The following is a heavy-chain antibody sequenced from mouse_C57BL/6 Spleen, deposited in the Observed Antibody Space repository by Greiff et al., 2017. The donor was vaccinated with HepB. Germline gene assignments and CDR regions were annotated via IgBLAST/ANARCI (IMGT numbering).Heavy chain of an antibody. D-gene: IGHD1-1*01. V-gene: IGHV3-6*01. CDR2: ISYDGSN. CDR3: ARAPYYGRSYGAMDY. J-gene: IGHJ4*01. Sequence: EVKLMESGPGLVKPSQSLSLTCSVTGYSITSGYYWNWIRQFPGNKLEWMGYISYDGSNNYNPSLKNRISITRDTSKNQFFLKLNSVTTEDTATYYCARAPYYGRSYGAMDYWGQGTSVTVSS. CDR1: GYSITSGYY.